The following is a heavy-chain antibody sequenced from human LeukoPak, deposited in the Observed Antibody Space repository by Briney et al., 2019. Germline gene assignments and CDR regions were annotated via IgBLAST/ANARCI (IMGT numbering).Heavy chain of an antibody. Sequence: SETLSLTCTVSGGSISSYYWSWIRQPPGKGLEWIGYIYYSGRTNYNPSLKSRVTISVDTSKNQFSLKLSSVTAADTAVYYCARRRFSYYYDSSGYYYDHWGQGTLVTVSS. CDR1: GGSISSYY. J-gene: IGHJ5*02. CDR3: ARRRFSYYYDSSGYYYDH. V-gene: IGHV4-59*01. D-gene: IGHD3-22*01. CDR2: IYYSGRT.